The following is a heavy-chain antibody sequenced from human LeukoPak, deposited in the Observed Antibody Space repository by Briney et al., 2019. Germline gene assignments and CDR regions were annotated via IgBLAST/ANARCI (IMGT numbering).Heavy chain of an antibody. V-gene: IGHV4-61*02. CDR3: ASTLLMVRGANDAFDI. CDR1: GGSISSGSYY. Sequence: SETLSLTCTVSGGSISSGSYYWSWIRQPAGKGLEWIGRIYTSGSTNYNPSLKSRVTISVDTSKNQFSLKLSSVTAADTAVYYCASTLLMVRGANDAFDIWGQGTMVTVSS. J-gene: IGHJ3*02. CDR2: IYTSGST. D-gene: IGHD3-10*01.